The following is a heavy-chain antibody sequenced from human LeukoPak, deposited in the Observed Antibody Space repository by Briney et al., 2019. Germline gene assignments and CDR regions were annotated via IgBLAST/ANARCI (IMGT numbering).Heavy chain of an antibody. V-gene: IGHV4-59*01. D-gene: IGHD1-26*01. J-gene: IGHJ4*02. CDR3: AKNNVGVTQELDY. CDR2: IYYSGST. Sequence: PSETLSLTCTVSGGSISSYYWSWIRQPPGKGLEWIGYIYYSGSTNYNPSLKSRVTISVDTSKNQFSLKLSSVTAADTAVYYCAKNNVGVTQELDYWGQGTLVTVSS. CDR1: GGSISSYY.